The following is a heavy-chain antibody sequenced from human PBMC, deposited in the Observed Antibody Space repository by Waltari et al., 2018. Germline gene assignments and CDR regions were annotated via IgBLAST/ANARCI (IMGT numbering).Heavy chain of an antibody. CDR1: GFSFSSYW. D-gene: IGHD6-6*01. V-gene: IGHV3-7*01. CDR3: ARDSTRRFDY. J-gene: IGHJ4*02. CDR2: INEDGREK. Sequence: EVQLVESGGGLVQPGGSLRLSCAASGFSFSSYWMTVVRQAPGKGLEWVDSINEDGREKQYVDSVKGRFTISRDNAKNSLYLQMNSLRADDTAVYYCARDSTRRFDYWGQGTLVTVSS.